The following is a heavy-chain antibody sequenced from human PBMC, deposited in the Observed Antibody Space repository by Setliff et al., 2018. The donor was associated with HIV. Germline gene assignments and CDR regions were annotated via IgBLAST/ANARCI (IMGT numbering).Heavy chain of an antibody. CDR3: ARDRGGAAREYYFDY. CDR1: GYTFTSYY. Sequence: ASVKVSCKASGYTFTSYYMHWVRQAPGQGLEWMGIINPSGGSTSYAQKFQGRVTMTRDTSTSTVYMELSSLRSEDTAVYYCARDRGGAAREYYFDYRGQGTLVTVSS. D-gene: IGHD6-6*01. J-gene: IGHJ4*02. CDR2: INPSGGST. V-gene: IGHV1-46*01.